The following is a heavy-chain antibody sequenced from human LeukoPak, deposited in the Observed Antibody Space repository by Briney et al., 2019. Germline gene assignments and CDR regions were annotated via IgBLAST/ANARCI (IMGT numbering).Heavy chain of an antibody. CDR2: ISGSGGST. D-gene: IGHD3-10*01. J-gene: IGHJ4*02. Sequence: GGSLRLSCAASGFTFSSYAMSWVRQAPGKGLEWVSGISGSGGSTYYADSVKGRFTISRDNSKNTLYLQMNSLRAEDTAVYYCAKDYYGSGVVGYFDYWGQGTLVTVSS. V-gene: IGHV3-23*01. CDR3: AKDYYGSGVVGYFDY. CDR1: GFTFSSYA.